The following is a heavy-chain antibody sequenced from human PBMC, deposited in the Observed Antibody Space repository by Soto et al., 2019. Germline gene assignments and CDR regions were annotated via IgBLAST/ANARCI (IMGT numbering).Heavy chain of an antibody. CDR3: ARRDSGGFYRFFDS. D-gene: IGHD2-15*01. J-gene: IGHJ4*02. V-gene: IGHV1-69*06. CDR1: GGSLSTNP. Sequence: SVKVSCKASGGSLSTNPISWVRQAPGQGLEWMGGTGSGTGPGNHAQKFQGRPTVTADKSTSTVYMELTNLSSEDTAVYYCARRDSGGFYRFFDSWGQGTLVTVSS. CDR2: TGSGTGPG.